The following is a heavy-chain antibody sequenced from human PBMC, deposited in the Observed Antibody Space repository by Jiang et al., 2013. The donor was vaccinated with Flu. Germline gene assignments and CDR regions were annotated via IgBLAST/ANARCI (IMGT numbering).Heavy chain of an antibody. D-gene: IGHD4-17*01. Sequence: GAEVKKPGSSVKVSCKASGGTFSSYAISWVRQAPGQGLEWMGGIIPIFGTANYAQKFQGRVTITADESTSTAYMELSSLRSEDTAVYYCAREGAYGDSWQGAFDIWGQGTMVTVSS. CDR3: AREGAYGDSWQGAFDI. V-gene: IGHV1-69*01. CDR2: IIPIFGTA. CDR1: GGTFSSYA. J-gene: IGHJ3*02.